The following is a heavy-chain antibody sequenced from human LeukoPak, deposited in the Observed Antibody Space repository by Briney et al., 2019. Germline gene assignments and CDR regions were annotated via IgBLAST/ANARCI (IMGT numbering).Heavy chain of an antibody. V-gene: IGHV3-23*01. CDR1: GFTFSSTYA. J-gene: IGHJ4*02. D-gene: IGHD1-26*01. CDR2: TSGGGGNT. CDR3: ARGSIVGAWYFDY. Sequence: PGGSLRLSCAASGFTFSSTYAMHWVRQAPGKGLEWVSTSGGGGNTYYADSVKGRFTISRDNSKTTLYLQMISLRAEDTALYYCARGSIVGAWYFDYWGQGSLVTVSS.